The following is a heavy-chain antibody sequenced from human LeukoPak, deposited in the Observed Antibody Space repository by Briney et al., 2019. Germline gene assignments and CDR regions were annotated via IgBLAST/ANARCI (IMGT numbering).Heavy chain of an antibody. CDR2: FDPEDGET. J-gene: IGHJ5*02. CDR3: ATGYYDSSGYPPFDP. Sequence: ASVKVSGKVSGYTLTELSMHWVRQAPGKGLEWMGGFDPEDGETIYAQKFQGRVTMTEDTSTDTAYMELSSLRSEDTAVYYCATGYYDSSGYPPFDPWGQGTLVTVSS. D-gene: IGHD3-22*01. CDR1: GYTLTELS. V-gene: IGHV1-24*01.